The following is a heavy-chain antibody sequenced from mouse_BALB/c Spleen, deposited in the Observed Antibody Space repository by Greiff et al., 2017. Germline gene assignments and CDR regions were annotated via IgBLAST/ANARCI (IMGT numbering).Heavy chain of an antibody. V-gene: IGHV3-8*02. J-gene: IGHJ4*01. CDR1: GDSITSGY. Sequence: VQLKQSGPRLVKPSQTLSLTCSVTGDSITSGYWNWIRKFPGNKLEYMGYISYSGSTYYNPSLKSRISITRDTSKNQYYLQLNSVTTEDTATYYCARYGGSSDGDAMDDWGQGTSVTVSS. CDR3: ARYGGSSDGDAMDD. D-gene: IGHD1-1*01. CDR2: ISYSGST.